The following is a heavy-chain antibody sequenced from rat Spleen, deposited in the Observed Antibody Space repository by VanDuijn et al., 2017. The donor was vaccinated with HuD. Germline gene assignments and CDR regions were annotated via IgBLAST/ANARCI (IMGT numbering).Heavy chain of an antibody. CDR3: ARRSNSGSNWFAY. V-gene: IGHV5-25*01. J-gene: IGHJ3*01. Sequence: EVQLVESGGGLVQPGRSLKLSCAASGFTFSNYDMAWVRQAPTKGLEWVASISPSGGSTYYRDSVKGRFTVSRDNAKSTLYLQMDSLRSEDTATYYCARRSNSGSNWFAYWGQGTLVTVSS. D-gene: IGHD4-4*01. CDR1: GFTFSNYD. CDR2: ISPSGGST.